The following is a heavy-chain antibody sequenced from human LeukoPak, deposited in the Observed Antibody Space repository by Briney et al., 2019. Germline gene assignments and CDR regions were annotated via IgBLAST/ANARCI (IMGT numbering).Heavy chain of an antibody. CDR2: ISALNGKT. J-gene: IGHJ3*02. CDR3: ARELWCSGGNCYLNAFDI. V-gene: IGHV1-18*01. D-gene: IGHD2-15*01. CDR1: GYTFTSYA. Sequence: ASVKVSCKTSGYTFTSYAIIWVRQAPGQGLEWMAYISALNGKTRFAQNIQGRVTLTTDTSTSTAYMELRNLRYVDTAVYFCARELWCSGGNCYLNAFDIWGQGTMVTVFS.